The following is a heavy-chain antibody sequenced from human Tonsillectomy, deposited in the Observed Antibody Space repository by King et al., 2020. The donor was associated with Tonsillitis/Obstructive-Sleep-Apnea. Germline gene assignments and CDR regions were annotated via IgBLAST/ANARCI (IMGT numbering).Heavy chain of an antibody. Sequence: VQLQQWGAGLLKPSETLSLTCAVYGGSFSGYYWSWIRQPPGKGLEWIGEINHSGSTNYNPSLKSRVTISVDTSKNQFSLKLSSVTAADTAVYCCAREDYDSSGYFPRDYYYMDVWGKGTTVTVSS. CDR1: GGSFSGYY. J-gene: IGHJ6*03. D-gene: IGHD3-22*01. V-gene: IGHV4-34*01. CDR3: AREDYDSSGYFPRDYYYMDV. CDR2: INHSGST.